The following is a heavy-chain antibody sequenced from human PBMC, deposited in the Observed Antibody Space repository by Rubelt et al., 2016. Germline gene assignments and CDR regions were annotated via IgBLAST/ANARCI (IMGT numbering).Heavy chain of an antibody. CDR1: GFRFNSFS. CDR3: ARGRNIVREDAFDI. V-gene: IGHV3-48*04. D-gene: IGHD2/OR15-2a*01. CDR2: ISGSGDTT. J-gene: IGHJ3*02. Sequence: EVQLVESGGGLVQPGGSLRLSCAVSGFRFNSFSINWVRQAPGKGLEWVSYISGSGDTTYYADSVRGRFTISRDNAKNSVILQMNSLRAEDTAVDYCARGRNIVREDAFDIWGQGTVVTVSS.